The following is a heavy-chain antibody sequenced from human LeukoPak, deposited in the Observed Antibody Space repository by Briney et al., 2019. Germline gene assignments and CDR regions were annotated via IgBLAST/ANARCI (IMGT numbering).Heavy chain of an antibody. V-gene: IGHV4-39*01. CDR3: ARQPWMIVVVIPHNWFDP. CDR2: IYYSGST. CDR1: GGSISSSSYY. Sequence: PSETLSLTCTVSGGSISSSSYYWGWIRQPPGKGLEWIGSIYYSGSTYYNPSLKSRVTISVDTSKNQFSLKLSSVTAADTAVYYCARQPWMIVVVIPHNWFDPWGQGTLVTVSS. J-gene: IGHJ5*02. D-gene: IGHD3-22*01.